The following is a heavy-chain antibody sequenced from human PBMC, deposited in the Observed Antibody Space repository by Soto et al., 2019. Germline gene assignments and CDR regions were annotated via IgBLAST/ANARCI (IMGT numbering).Heavy chain of an antibody. Sequence: GGSLRLSCAASGFTFSSYGMHWVRQAPGKGLEWVAVISYDGSNKYYADSVKGRFTISRDNSKNTLYLQMNSLRAEDTAVYYCAKGGHGDYGAYYYYYMDVWGKGTTVTVS. D-gene: IGHD4-17*01. V-gene: IGHV3-30*18. CDR2: ISYDGSNK. CDR1: GFTFSSYG. J-gene: IGHJ6*03. CDR3: AKGGHGDYGAYYYYYMDV.